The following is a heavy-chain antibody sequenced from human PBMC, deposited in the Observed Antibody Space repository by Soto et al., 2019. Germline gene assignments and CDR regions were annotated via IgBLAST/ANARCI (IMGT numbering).Heavy chain of an antibody. CDR1: GFTFNTYP. CDR2: ISSTAGRTS. D-gene: IGHD3-10*01. V-gene: IGHV3-23*01. CDR3: AKGVLSFHYGMEV. J-gene: IGHJ6*02. Sequence: GGSLRRSCATSGFTFNTYPMTWVRQAPGKGLEWVSSISSTAGRTSSYADSVKGRFAISRDFSDNTVYLQMNNLRVDDTAVYFCAKGVLSFHYGMEVWGQGTTVTVYS.